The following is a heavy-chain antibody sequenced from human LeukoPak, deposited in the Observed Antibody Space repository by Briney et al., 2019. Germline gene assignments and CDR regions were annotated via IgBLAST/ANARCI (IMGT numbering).Heavy chain of an antibody. CDR1: GYTFTSYD. D-gene: IGHD3-10*01. Sequence: ASVKVSCKASGYTFTSYDINWVRQATGQGLEWMGWISAYNGNTNYAQKLQGRVTMTTDTSTSTAYMELRSLRSDDTAVYYCARSRDYYGSGSSPPDYWGQGTLVTVSS. J-gene: IGHJ4*02. CDR2: ISAYNGNT. CDR3: ARSRDYYGSGSSPPDY. V-gene: IGHV1-18*01.